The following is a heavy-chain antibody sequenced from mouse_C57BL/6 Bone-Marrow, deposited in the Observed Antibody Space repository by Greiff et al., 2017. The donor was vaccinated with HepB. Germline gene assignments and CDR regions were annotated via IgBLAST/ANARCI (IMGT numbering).Heavy chain of an antibody. Sequence: QVQLQQSGAELVEPGASVKISCKASGYAFSSYWMNWVKQRPGKGLEWIGQIYPGDGDTNYNGKFKGKATLTADKSSSTAYMQLSSLTSEDSAVYFCARLYDYDQTAWFAYWGQGTLVTVSA. V-gene: IGHV1-80*01. CDR3: ARLYDYDQTAWFAY. CDR2: IYPGDGDT. CDR1: GYAFSSYW. D-gene: IGHD2-4*01. J-gene: IGHJ3*01.